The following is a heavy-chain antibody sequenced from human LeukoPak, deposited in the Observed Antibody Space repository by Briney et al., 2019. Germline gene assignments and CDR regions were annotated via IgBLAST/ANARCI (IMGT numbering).Heavy chain of an antibody. V-gene: IGHV3-30*02. Sequence: PGGSLRLSCAASGFTFSSYGMHWVRQAPGKGLEWVAFIRYDGSNKYYADSVKGRFTISRDNSKNTLYLQMNSLRAEDTAVYYCVKDVIDKGPEWHAFDIWGQGTMVTVTS. D-gene: IGHD3-22*01. CDR2: IRYDGSNK. CDR3: VKDVIDKGPEWHAFDI. CDR1: GFTFSSYG. J-gene: IGHJ3*02.